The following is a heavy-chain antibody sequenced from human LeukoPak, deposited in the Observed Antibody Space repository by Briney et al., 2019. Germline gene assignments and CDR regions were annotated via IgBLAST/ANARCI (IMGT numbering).Heavy chain of an antibody. J-gene: IGHJ6*02. CDR1: GFTVTSNY. CDR3: ARPNYVWRTYRSAIDV. Sequence: GASLRLSCAASGFTVTSNYMSWVRQAPGKGLEWVSVIYSDASTYYADSVKGRFTISRHNSKNTLYLQMNSLRTEDTALYYCARPNYVWRTYRSAIDVWGQGTTVTVSS. D-gene: IGHD3-16*01. CDR2: IYSDAST. V-gene: IGHV3-53*04.